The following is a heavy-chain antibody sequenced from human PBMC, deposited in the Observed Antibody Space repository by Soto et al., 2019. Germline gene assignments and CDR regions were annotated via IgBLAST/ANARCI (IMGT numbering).Heavy chain of an antibody. CDR1: GYIFTAYS. Sequence: SVKVSCKASGYIFTAYSMHWVRQAPGQGLEWMGVVNPSGGSTNYAQKFQGRITMTRDTSTSTVYMDLSSLTSEDTAVYYCAREEDCSDGICYSEYFQRWGQGTLVTVSS. CDR2: VNPSGGST. D-gene: IGHD2-15*01. J-gene: IGHJ1*01. V-gene: IGHV1-46*01. CDR3: AREEDCSDGICYSEYFQR.